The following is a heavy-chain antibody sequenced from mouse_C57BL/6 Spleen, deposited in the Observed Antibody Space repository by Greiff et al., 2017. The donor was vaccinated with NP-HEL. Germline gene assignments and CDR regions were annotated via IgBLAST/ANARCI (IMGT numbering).Heavy chain of an antibody. CDR1: GYTFTSYW. J-gene: IGHJ4*01. Sequence: VQLQQPGAELVMPGASVKLSCKASGYTFTSYWMHWVKQRPGQGLEWIGEIDPSDSYTNYNQKFKGNSTLTVDKSSITAYMQLSSLTSEDSAFYYCARAYYSNYYAMDYWGQGTSVTVSS. D-gene: IGHD2-5*01. CDR2: IDPSDSYT. V-gene: IGHV1-69*01. CDR3: ARAYYSNYYAMDY.